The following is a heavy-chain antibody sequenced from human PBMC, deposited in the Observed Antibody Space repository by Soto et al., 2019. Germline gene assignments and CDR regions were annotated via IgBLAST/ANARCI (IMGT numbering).Heavy chain of an antibody. Sequence: PGGSLRLSCATSGFNFNNYAMSWVRQAPGERLEWVSFISSSGGTTYYADSVKGRFTISRDNSRNTVFLQMNTLGAEDTAIYYCATSMTVTGPGWGRASEYWGQGTRVTVS. CDR2: ISSSGGTT. D-gene: IGHD6-19*01. CDR3: ATSMTVTGPGWGRASEY. V-gene: IGHV3-23*01. CDR1: GFNFNNYA. J-gene: IGHJ4*02.